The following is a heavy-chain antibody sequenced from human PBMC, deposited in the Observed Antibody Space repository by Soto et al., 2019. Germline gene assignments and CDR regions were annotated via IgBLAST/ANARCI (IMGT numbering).Heavy chain of an antibody. D-gene: IGHD1-26*01. CDR1: GYTFTDYA. V-gene: IGHV1-3*05. Sequence: QVQVLQSGAEEKKPGASVKVSCRASGYTFTDYAIHWVRQAPGQSLEWMGWINVGNGNTIYSQKFQARVTIARDTSASTAFMELSSLTSEDTAVYYCAGEASYSGSYYVGYWGQGTLVTVSS. J-gene: IGHJ4*02. CDR3: AGEASYSGSYYVGY. CDR2: INVGNGNT.